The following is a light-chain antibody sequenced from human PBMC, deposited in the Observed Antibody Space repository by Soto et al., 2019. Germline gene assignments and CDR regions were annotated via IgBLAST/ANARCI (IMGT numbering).Light chain of an antibody. CDR1: QSVNSNY. V-gene: IGKV3-20*01. Sequence: IMMTQSPGTLSVSPGEGATLSCRASQSVNSNYLAWYQQKPGQAPRLLMYYASTRATGIPDRFSGSGSGTDFTLTINRLEPEDFAVYYCQHYGPSFLLTFGGGTKVEI. J-gene: IGKJ4*01. CDR3: QHYGPSFLLT. CDR2: YAS.